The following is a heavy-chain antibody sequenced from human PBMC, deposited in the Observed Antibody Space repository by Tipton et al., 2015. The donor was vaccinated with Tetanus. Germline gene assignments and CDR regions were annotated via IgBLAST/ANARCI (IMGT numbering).Heavy chain of an antibody. CDR1: EFTFSHYW. CDR3: ARLGRNSLGAFDV. J-gene: IGHJ3*01. CDR2: IQNDGGET. D-gene: IGHD7-27*01. V-gene: IGHV3-7*03. Sequence: SLRLSCEGFEFTFSHYWMSWVRQAPGKGLEWVANIQNDGGETYHLESVRGRFTISRDNGKNSVYLQMNSLRPEDTAVYYCARLGRNSLGAFDVWGQGTLVSVSS.